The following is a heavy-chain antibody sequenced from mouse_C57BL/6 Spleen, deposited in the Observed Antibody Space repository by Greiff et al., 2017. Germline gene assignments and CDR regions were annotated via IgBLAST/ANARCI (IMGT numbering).Heavy chain of an antibody. CDR3: ASYYGSSLRAMDY. V-gene: IGHV1-80*01. CDR1: GYAFSSYG. D-gene: IGHD1-1*01. J-gene: IGHJ4*01. CDR2: IYPGDGDT. Sequence: VQLQQSGAELVKPGASVKISCKASGYAFSSYGMNWVKQRPGKGLEWIGKIYPGDGDTNYNGTFKGKATLTADKSSSTAYMQLSSLTSEDSAVYFCASYYGSSLRAMDYWGQGTSVTVSS.